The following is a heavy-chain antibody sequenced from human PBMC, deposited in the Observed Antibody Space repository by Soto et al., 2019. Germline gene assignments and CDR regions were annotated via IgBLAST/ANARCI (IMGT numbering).Heavy chain of an antibody. CDR2: ITATDGKT. CDR3: AKDEGTSSTVFDY. V-gene: IGHV3-23*01. CDR1: GSNFKAYA. J-gene: IGHJ4*02. Sequence: PGGSLRLSCVASGSNFKAYAMGWVRQAPGKGLEWVSSITATDGKTYYADSVRGRFTISRDNSKNSLFLQMNGLRPEDSALYYCAKDEGTSSTVFDYWGQGTLVTVSS. D-gene: IGHD6-6*01.